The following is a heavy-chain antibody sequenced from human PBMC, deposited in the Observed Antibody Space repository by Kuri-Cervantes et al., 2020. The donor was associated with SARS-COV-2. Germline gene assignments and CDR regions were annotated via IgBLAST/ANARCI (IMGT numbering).Heavy chain of an antibody. CDR3: ARHELAITMIVVVPRSWFDP. D-gene: IGHD3-22*01. V-gene: IGHV4-38-2*02. CDR2: IYHSGST. Sequence: SETLSLTCTVSGYSISSGYYWGWIRQPPGKGLEWIGSIYHSGSTYYNPSLKSRVTISVDTSKNQFSLKLSSVTAADTAVYYCARHELAITMIVVVPRSWFDPWGQGTLVTDSS. J-gene: IGHJ5*02. CDR1: GYSISSGYY.